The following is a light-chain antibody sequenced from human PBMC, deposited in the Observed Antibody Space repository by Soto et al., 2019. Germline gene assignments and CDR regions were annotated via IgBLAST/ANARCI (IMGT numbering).Light chain of an antibody. CDR2: GAS. J-gene: IGKJ4*01. V-gene: IGKV3-20*01. CDR3: QQYGSSPQT. Sequence: EIVLTQSPDTLSLSPGERATLSCRASQSVSSSYLAWYQQKPGQAPRLLIYGASSRATGIPDRFSGSGSGTDFTLTISRLEPEDFAVYYCQQYGSSPQTFGGGTKVEIK. CDR1: QSVSSSY.